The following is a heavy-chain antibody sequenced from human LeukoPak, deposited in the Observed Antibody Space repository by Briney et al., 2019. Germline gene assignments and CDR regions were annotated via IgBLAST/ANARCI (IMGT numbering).Heavy chain of an antibody. Sequence: ASVKVSCKASGYTFTSYGISWVRQAPGQGLEWMGWISAYNGNTNYAQKLQGRVTMTTDTSTSTAYMDLRSLRSDDTAVYYCARDQAATNTQVRFCLDWGQGTLVTVSS. J-gene: IGHJ4*02. CDR2: ISAYNGNT. CDR3: ARDQAATNTQVRFCLD. CDR1: GYTFTSYG. V-gene: IGHV1-18*01. D-gene: IGHD3-9*01.